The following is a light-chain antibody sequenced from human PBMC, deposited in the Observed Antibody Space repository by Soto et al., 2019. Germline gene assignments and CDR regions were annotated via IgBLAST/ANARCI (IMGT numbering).Light chain of an antibody. J-gene: IGKJ5*01. CDR2: GAS. V-gene: IGKV3-20*01. Sequence: EIVLTQSPGTLSLSPGERATLSCRASQSVNSRLAWYQHKPGQAPRLLISGASSRATGIPDRFSGSGSATDFTLTISRLEPEDFALYYCQHYGRSPFTFGQGTRLEIK. CDR1: QSVNSR. CDR3: QHYGRSPFT.